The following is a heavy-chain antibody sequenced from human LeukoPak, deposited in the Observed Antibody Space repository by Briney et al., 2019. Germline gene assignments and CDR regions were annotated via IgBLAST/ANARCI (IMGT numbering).Heavy chain of an antibody. Sequence: ASVKVSCKASGYTFTSYAMHWVRQAPGQRLEWMGWINAGNGNTKYSQKFQGRVTITRDTSASTAYMELSSLRSEDTAVYYCARGQDIVVVPAAISYWFDPWGQGTLVTVSS. CDR3: ARGQDIVVVPAAISYWFDP. CDR2: INAGNGNT. CDR1: GYTFTSYA. V-gene: IGHV1-3*01. D-gene: IGHD2-2*02. J-gene: IGHJ5*02.